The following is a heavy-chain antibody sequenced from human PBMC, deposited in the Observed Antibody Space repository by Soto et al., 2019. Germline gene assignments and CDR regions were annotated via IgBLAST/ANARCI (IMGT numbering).Heavy chain of an antibody. Sequence: EVQLVESGGGLVKPGGSLRLSCAASGFTFSSYSMNWVLQAPGKGLEWVSSISISSSYIYYADSVKGRFTISRDNAKNSLYLQMNSLRAEDTAVYYCSSASTVTTGPPYYYYGMDVWGQGTTVTVSS. J-gene: IGHJ6*02. V-gene: IGHV3-21*01. CDR2: ISISSSYI. CDR3: SSASTVTTGPPYYYYGMDV. D-gene: IGHD4-17*01. CDR1: GFTFSSYS.